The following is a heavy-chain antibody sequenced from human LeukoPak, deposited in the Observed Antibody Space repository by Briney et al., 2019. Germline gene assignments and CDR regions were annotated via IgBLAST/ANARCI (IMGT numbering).Heavy chain of an antibody. CDR2: ISDTGKT. J-gene: IGHJ5*02. CDR1: GASLSSYY. D-gene: IGHD2/OR15-2a*01. CDR3: ATGYYEPFAT. Sequence: PSETLSLTCSVSGASLSSYYWDWLRQTPEKVLEWIGYISDTGKTESNPSLKSRASISLDTSKKQFSLRLTSVTAADSAFYYCATGYYEPFATWGPGILVTVSS. V-gene: IGHV4-59*01.